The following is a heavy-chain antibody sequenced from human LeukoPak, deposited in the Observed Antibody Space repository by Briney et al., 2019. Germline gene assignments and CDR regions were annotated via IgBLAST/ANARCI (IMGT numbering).Heavy chain of an antibody. CDR1: GGSISSYY. V-gene: IGHV4-59*12. CDR3: ARGKVAVLLWFGESQNWFDP. Sequence: PSETLSLTCTVSGGSISSYYWSWIRQPPGKGLEWIGYIYYSGSTNYNPSLKSRVTISVDTSKNQFSLKLSSVTAADTAVYYCARGKVAVLLWFGESQNWFDPWGQGTLVTVSS. D-gene: IGHD3-10*01. CDR2: IYYSGST. J-gene: IGHJ5*02.